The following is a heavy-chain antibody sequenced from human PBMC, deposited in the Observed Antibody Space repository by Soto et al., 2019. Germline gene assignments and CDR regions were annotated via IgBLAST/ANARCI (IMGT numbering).Heavy chain of an antibody. J-gene: IGHJ2*01. Sequence: QVQLVQSGAEVKKPGSSVTVSCKASGGTFSSYTISWVRQAPGQGLEWMGGIIPIFDTANYAQKFQGRVRIXEDVSXXTADMGLSRLRSGDTAVYYCARGNHRWLQLWYFDLWGRGTLVTVSS. CDR2: IIPIFDTA. V-gene: IGHV1-69*12. D-gene: IGHD5-12*01. CDR3: ARGNHRWLQLWYFDL. CDR1: GGTFSSYT.